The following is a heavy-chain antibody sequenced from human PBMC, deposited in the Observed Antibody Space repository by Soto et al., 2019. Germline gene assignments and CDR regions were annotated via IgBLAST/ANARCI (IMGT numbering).Heavy chain of an antibody. V-gene: IGHV5-10-1*01. CDR2: IYPSDSYT. CDR3: ARRSPYSRGWYLPRDYYYYGMDV. D-gene: IGHD6-19*01. J-gene: IGHJ6*02. Sequence: PGESLKISCKGSGYRFTSYWISWVGQMPGKGLEWMGGIYPSDSYTNYSPSFQGHVTTSADKSISTAYLQWSSRKASDTAMYYCARRSPYSRGWYLPRDYYYYGMDVWGRGTTVTVSS. CDR1: GYRFTSYW.